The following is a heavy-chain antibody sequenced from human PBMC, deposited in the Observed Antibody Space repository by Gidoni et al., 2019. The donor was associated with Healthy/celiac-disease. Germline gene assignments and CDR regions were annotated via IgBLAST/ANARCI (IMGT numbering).Heavy chain of an antibody. D-gene: IGHD6-19*01. CDR2: FSGSGGST. CDR3: AKSGAVADEGPSDY. V-gene: IGHV3-23*01. Sequence: EVQLLESGGGLVQPGGSLRLSFAASGFTFSSYAMSWVRQAPGKGLEWVSAFSGSGGSTYYADSVKGRFTISRDNSKNTLYLQMNSLRAEDTAVYYCAKSGAVADEGPSDYWGQGTLVTVSS. CDR1: GFTFSSYA. J-gene: IGHJ4*02.